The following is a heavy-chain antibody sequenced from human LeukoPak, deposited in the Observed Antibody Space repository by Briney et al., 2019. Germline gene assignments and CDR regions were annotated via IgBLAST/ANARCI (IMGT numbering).Heavy chain of an antibody. D-gene: IGHD3-10*01. J-gene: IGHJ6*02. Sequence: PGGSLRLSCAASGFTFSSYGMHWVRQAPGKGLEWVAVISYDGSNKYYADSVRGRFTISRDNSKNTLYLQMNSLRAEDTAVYYCAKDLVRGVSGGDYYYGMDVWGQGTTVTVSS. CDR3: AKDLVRGVSGGDYYYGMDV. CDR1: GFTFSSYG. V-gene: IGHV3-30*18. CDR2: ISYDGSNK.